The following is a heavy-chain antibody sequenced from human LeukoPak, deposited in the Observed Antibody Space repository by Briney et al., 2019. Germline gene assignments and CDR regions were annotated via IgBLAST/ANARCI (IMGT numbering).Heavy chain of an antibody. D-gene: IGHD2-2*01. CDR3: ARASNDCSNTSCPFDY. V-gene: IGHV4-34*01. Sequence: SETLSLTCAVYGGSFSGYYWSWIRQPPGKGLEWIGEINHSGSTNYNPSLKSRVTISVDTSKNQFSLKLSSVTAADTAVYYCARASNDCSNTSCPFDYWGQGTLVTVSS. J-gene: IGHJ4*02. CDR2: INHSGST. CDR1: GGSFSGYY.